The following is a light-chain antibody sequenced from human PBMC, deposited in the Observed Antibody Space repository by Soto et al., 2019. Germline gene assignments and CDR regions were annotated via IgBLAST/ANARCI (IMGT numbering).Light chain of an antibody. V-gene: IGKV3-11*01. CDR2: DAS. CDR3: QQRSNWPLT. CDR1: QSVSSY. J-gene: IGKJ4*01. Sequence: EIVLTKSPATLSLSAGERATLSCRASQSVSSYLAWYQQKPGQAPRLLIYDASNRATGIPARFSGSGSGTDFTLTISSLEPEDFAVYYCQQRSNWPLTFGGGTKVDIK.